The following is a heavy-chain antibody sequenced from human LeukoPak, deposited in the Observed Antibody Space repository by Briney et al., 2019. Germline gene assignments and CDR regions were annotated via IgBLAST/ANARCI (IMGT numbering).Heavy chain of an antibody. CDR3: ARQKYIGRNNWFDA. J-gene: IGHJ5*02. V-gene: IGHV4-39*01. CDR1: GGSISSSNYF. D-gene: IGHD5-18*01. CDR2: IYYRGNT. Sequence: SETLSLTCSVSGGSISSSNYFWGWIRQPPGMGLEWIASIYYRGNTNYNPSLKSRVTIYIDTSKNHFSLKVTSVTAADTAIYYCARQKYIGRNNWFDAWGQGSLVTVSS.